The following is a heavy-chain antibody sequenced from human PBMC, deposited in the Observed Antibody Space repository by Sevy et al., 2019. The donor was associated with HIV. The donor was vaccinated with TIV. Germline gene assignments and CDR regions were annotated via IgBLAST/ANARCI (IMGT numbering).Heavy chain of an antibody. Sequence: GGSLRLSCEASGFTFSDYLMTWVRQAPGKGLEWMASINRDGSGKYYVDSVKGRIIISRHKVKNFLFLQMNTLRVEDTVVNYCLRGGRGHWGQETLVTVSS. CDR1: GFTFSDYL. J-gene: IGHJ4*02. CDR3: LRGGRGH. CDR2: INRDGSGK. D-gene: IGHD3-10*01. V-gene: IGHV3-7*01.